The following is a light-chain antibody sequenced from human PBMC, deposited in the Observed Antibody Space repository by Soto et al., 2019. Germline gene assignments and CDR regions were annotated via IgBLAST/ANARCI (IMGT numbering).Light chain of an antibody. CDR1: QSISTN. Sequence: EIVMSQSPATLSESPGERATLSCRASQSISTNLAWYQQKPGQAPRLLIYGASTRATGVPARFSGSGSGTEFTLTISSLQSEDFAVYYCHQYHNWRTFGQGTKVDIK. CDR2: GAS. V-gene: IGKV3-15*01. J-gene: IGKJ1*01. CDR3: HQYHNWRT.